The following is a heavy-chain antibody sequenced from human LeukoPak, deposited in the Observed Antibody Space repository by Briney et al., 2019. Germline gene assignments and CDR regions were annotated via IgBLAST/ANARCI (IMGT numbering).Heavy chain of an antibody. Sequence: GGSLRLSCAALGFSFCTYWMSWVRQAPGKGLEWVANIKEDGSEKYYVDSVKGRFTISRDNHKNSVYLQMNSHSAEDAGVYCCARDLCLTTVTTYWDNWGQGTLVTVSS. D-gene: IGHD4-17*01. V-gene: IGHV3-7*05. CDR3: ARDLCLTTVTTYWDN. J-gene: IGHJ4*02. CDR2: IKEDGSEK. CDR1: GFSFCTYW.